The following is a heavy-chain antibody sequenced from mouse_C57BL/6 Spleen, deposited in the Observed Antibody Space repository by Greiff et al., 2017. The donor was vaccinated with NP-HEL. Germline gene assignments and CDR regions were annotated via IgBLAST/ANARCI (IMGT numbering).Heavy chain of an antibody. D-gene: IGHD2-1*01. V-gene: IGHV1-80*01. CDR1: GYAFSSYW. Sequence: QVQLQQSGAELVKPGASVKISCKASGYAFSSYWMNWVKQRPGKGLEWIGQIYPGDGDTNYNGKFKGKATLTADKSSSTAYMQLSSLTSEDSAVYFCAREALYYGNYYWGQGTTLTVSS. CDR2: IYPGDGDT. CDR3: AREALYYGNYY. J-gene: IGHJ2*01.